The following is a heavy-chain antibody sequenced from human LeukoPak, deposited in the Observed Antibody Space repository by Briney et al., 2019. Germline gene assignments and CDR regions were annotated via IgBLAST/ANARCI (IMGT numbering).Heavy chain of an antibody. CDR1: GFTFSNYW. V-gene: IGHV3-7*03. CDR2: IKQDGSEK. J-gene: IGHJ4*02. CDR3: AKGEKTRPFGGVIDY. Sequence: GGSLRLSCAASGFTFSNYWMIWVRQAPGKGLEWVANIKQDGSEKYYVDSVKGRFTISRDNAKNSLYLQMSNLRAEDTAVYYCAKGEKTRPFGGVIDYWGQGTLVTVSS. D-gene: IGHD3-16*02.